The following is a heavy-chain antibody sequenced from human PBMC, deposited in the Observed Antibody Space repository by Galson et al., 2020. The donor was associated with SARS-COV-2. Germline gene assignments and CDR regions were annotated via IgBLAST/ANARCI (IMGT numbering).Heavy chain of an antibody. CDR1: GFTFSSYA. Sequence: GESLKISCAASGFTFSSYAMSWVRQAPGKGLEWVSAISGSGGSTYYADSVKGRFTISRDNSKNTLYLQMNSLRAEDTAVYYCAKAPSLLWFGELLHLGAVDYWGQGTLVTVSA. V-gene: IGHV3-23*01. CDR2: ISGSGGST. J-gene: IGHJ4*02. D-gene: IGHD3-10*01. CDR3: AKAPSLLWFGELLHLGAVDY.